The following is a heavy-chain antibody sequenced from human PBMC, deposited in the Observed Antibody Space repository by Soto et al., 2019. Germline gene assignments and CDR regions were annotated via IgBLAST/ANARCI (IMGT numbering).Heavy chain of an antibody. CDR1: GFSLSTSGVG. J-gene: IGHJ6*02. Sequence: SGPTLVNPTQTLTLTCTFSGFSLSTSGVGVGWIRQPPGKALEWLALIYWDDDKRYSPSLKSRLTITKDTSKNQVVLTMTNMDPVDTATYYCAHRLGLYSGSLRGYGMDVWGQGATVT. D-gene: IGHD6-13*01. CDR3: AHRLGLYSGSLRGYGMDV. CDR2: IYWDDDK. V-gene: IGHV2-5*02.